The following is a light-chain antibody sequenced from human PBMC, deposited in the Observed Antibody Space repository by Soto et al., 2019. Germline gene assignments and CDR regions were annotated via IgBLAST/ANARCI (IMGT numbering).Light chain of an antibody. V-gene: IGLV2-8*01. CDR1: SSDVGGYNY. J-gene: IGLJ2*01. CDR3: SSYAGSNNGV. Sequence: QLVLTQPPSASGSPGQSVTISCTGTSSDVGGYNYVSWYQQHPGKAPKLMIYEVSKRPSGVPDRFSGSKSGNTASLTVSGLQAEDEADYYCSSYAGSNNGVFGGGTKLTVL. CDR2: EVS.